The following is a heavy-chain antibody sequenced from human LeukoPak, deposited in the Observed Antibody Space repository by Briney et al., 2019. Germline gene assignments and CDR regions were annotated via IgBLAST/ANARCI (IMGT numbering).Heavy chain of an antibody. CDR1: GYSFTSYW. D-gene: IGHD6-6*01. CDR2: TYPGDSDT. J-gene: IGHJ6*03. Sequence: GESLKISCKGSGYSFTSYWIGWVRQMPGKGLEWMGITYPGDSDTRYSPSFQGQVTISADKSISTAYLQWSSLKASDTAMYYCARQGEYSSSYGYYYYYMDVWGKGTTVTVSS. CDR3: ARQGEYSSSYGYYYYYMDV. V-gene: IGHV5-51*01.